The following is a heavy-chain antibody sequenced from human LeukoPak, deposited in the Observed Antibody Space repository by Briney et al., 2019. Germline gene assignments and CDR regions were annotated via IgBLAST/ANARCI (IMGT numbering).Heavy chain of an antibody. D-gene: IGHD7-27*01. CDR3: ARQLGLRYFDL. V-gene: IGHV4-39*01. CDR2: IYYSGST. CDR1: GGTLSSSSYL. Sequence: SETLSLTCTVSGGTLSSSSYLWGWIRQPPGKGLEWIGSIYYSGSTYYNPSLKSRVTISVDTSKNQFSLKLSSVTAADTAVYYCARQLGLRYFDLWGRGTLVTVSS. J-gene: IGHJ2*01.